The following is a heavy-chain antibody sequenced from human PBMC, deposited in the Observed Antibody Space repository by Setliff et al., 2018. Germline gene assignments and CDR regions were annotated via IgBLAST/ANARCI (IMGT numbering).Heavy chain of an antibody. V-gene: IGHV1-18*01. CDR3: ARGPPDFVVVPAAAKFDY. D-gene: IGHD2-2*01. CDR1: GYTFNSYG. Sequence: ASVKVSCKASGYTFNSYGITWVRQAPGQGLEWMGWISCYDGNTRYARKIQGRATMTTDTSTTTAYMELRSLTSDDTAVYYCARGPPDFVVVPAAAKFDYWGQGTLVTVSS. CDR2: ISCYDGNT. J-gene: IGHJ4*02.